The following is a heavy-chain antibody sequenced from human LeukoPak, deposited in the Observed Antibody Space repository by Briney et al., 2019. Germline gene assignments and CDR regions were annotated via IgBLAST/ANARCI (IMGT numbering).Heavy chain of an antibody. CDR2: IYYSGST. D-gene: IGHD1-1*01. CDR3: ARDRGYFEVDY. CDR1: GGSISSGSYY. V-gene: IGHV4-39*02. Sequence: SETLSLTCTVSGGSISSGSYYWGWIRQSPGKGLEWIGSIYYSGSTYYNPSLNSRVTISADTPKNQFFLRLSSVTAADTAIYYCARDRGYFEVDYWGQGTLVTVSS. J-gene: IGHJ4*02.